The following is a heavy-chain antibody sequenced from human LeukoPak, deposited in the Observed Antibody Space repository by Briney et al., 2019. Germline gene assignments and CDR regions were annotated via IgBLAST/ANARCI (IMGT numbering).Heavy chain of an antibody. Sequence: GGALRLSCAASGFTVSSYGMTWVRQAPGKGLEWVSAFSATDGSAEYAESGKGRFTISRANSKTRLYLQMNSLRDEDTAVYYCAKARIASAGTGAFDVWGQGTMVTVSS. J-gene: IGHJ3*01. V-gene: IGHV3-23*01. CDR2: FSATDGSA. D-gene: IGHD6-13*01. CDR3: AKARIASAGTGAFDV. CDR1: GFTVSSYG.